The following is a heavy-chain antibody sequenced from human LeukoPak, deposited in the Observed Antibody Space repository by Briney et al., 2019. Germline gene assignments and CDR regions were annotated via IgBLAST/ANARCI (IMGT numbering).Heavy chain of an antibody. CDR3: ARGPYGSGSH. Sequence: SETLSLTCTVSGGSISSYYWSWIRQPPGKGLEWIGYIYYSGSTNYNPSLKSRVTISVDTSKNQFSLKLSSVTAADTAVYYCARGPYGSGSHWGQGTLVTVSS. J-gene: IGHJ4*02. V-gene: IGHV4-59*12. D-gene: IGHD3-10*01. CDR1: GGSISSYY. CDR2: IYYSGST.